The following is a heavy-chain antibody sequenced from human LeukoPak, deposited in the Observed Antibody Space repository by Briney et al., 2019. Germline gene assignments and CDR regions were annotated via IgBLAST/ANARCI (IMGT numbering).Heavy chain of an antibody. CDR1: GGSISSYF. D-gene: IGHD2-21*01. J-gene: IGHJ5*02. Sequence: PSETLSLTCTVSGGSISSYFWTWIRQPPGKGLEWIAYISSSGSTNYNPSLESRVTISVDTSKNQFSLKLNSVTAADTAVYYCVKEGVWSGWFDTWGQGTLVTVSS. V-gene: IGHV4-59*01. CDR3: VKEGVWSGWFDT. CDR2: ISSSGST.